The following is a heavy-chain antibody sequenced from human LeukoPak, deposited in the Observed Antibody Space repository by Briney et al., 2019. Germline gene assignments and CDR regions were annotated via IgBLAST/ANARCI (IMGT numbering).Heavy chain of an antibody. CDR1: GFTFSSYG. J-gene: IGHJ4*02. CDR3: ASGGVYYGSGSYPYYFDY. Sequence: PGRSLRLSCAASGFTFSSYGMHWVRQAPGKGLEWVAVIWYDGSNKYHADSVKGRFTISRDNSKNTLYLQMNSLRAEDTAVYYCASGGVYYGSGSYPYYFDYWGQGTLVTVSS. CDR2: IWYDGSNK. D-gene: IGHD3-10*01. V-gene: IGHV3-33*01.